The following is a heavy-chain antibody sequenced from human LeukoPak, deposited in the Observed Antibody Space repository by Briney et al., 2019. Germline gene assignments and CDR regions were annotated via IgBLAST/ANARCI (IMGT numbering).Heavy chain of an antibody. CDR3: IRIRTGEHQYGMDV. CDR2: IDSIGNT. D-gene: IGHD7-27*01. Sequence: GGSLRLSWAASGFPFSSYDMHWVRQATGKGLEWVSAIDSIGNTYYSGSVKGRFTISRENAKNSLYLQMNSLRDGDTAVYYCIRIRTGEHQYGMDVWGQGTTVTVSS. CDR1: GFPFSSYD. J-gene: IGHJ6*02. V-gene: IGHV3-13*01.